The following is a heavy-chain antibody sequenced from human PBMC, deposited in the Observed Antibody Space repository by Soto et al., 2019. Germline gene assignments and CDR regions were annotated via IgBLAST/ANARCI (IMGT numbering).Heavy chain of an antibody. Sequence: EVQLLESGGGLVQPGESLRLSCAASGFTFSSYAMTWVRQAPGKGLEWVSSISGSGDYTYFADSVKGRFTISRDKSKDTLYLQMSRLRVEDTDIYSCAKDSRSHQQGWCDPWGQGTLVTVSS. CDR1: GFTFSSYA. J-gene: IGHJ5*02. D-gene: IGHD2-15*01. V-gene: IGHV3-23*01. CDR3: AKDSRSHQQGWCDP. CDR2: ISGSGDYT.